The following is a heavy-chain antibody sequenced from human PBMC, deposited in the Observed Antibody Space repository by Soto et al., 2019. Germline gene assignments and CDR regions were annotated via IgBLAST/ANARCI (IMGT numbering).Heavy chain of an antibody. V-gene: IGHV4-4*02. CDR2: IFHSGAS. CDR3: VRDSRYCSDGGCSIMIDDFDV. D-gene: IGHD2-15*01. J-gene: IGHJ3*01. CDR1: GFSVTSNKG. Sequence: QVQLQESGPGLVKPSGTLSLTCTVSGFSVTSNKGWSWVRQSPGKSLERIGEIFHSGASYHNSAFTGRVSRSTHNSRNQIPRIMTAVSAADTAVYFCVRDSRYCSDGGCSIMIDDFDVWCQVTLVTVSS.